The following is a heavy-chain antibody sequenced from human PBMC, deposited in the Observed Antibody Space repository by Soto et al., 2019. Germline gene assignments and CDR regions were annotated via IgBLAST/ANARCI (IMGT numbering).Heavy chain of an antibody. J-gene: IGHJ4*02. CDR3: SRSPEVGVRGAY. V-gene: IGHV3-21*01. CDR1: GFPFSAYN. CDR2: TTVGSSHI. D-gene: IGHD3-16*01. Sequence: GVLRLSCPGSGFPFSAYNINWVRQAPGKGLEWVSSTTVGSSHIYQPNSMKGRFTISRDDAKNSVYLQIDSLRDEDTALYYCSRSPEVGVRGAYWGQGTLVTVSS.